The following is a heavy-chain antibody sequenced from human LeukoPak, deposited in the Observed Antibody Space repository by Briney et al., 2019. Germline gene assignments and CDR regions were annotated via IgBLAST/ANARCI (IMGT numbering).Heavy chain of an antibody. V-gene: IGHV3-7*05. CDR1: GFTFSGSA. CDR2: IDQGGRET. Sequence: PGGSLRLSCAASGFTFSGSAMHWVRQAPGKGLEWVANIDQGGRETYYVDSVEGRFTIFRDNARNSLYLQMNSLRAEDTAVYYCAKEVGAETWGQGTLVTVS. J-gene: IGHJ5*02. CDR3: AKEVGAET. D-gene: IGHD1-26*01.